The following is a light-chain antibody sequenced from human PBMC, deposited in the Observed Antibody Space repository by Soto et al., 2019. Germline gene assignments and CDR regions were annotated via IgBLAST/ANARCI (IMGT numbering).Light chain of an antibody. CDR3: SSYAGSNNYV. V-gene: IGLV2-8*01. CDR2: EVS. J-gene: IGLJ1*01. CDR1: SSDVGAYNY. Sequence: QSALTQPPSASGSPGQSVTISCTGTSSDVGAYNYVSWYQQHPGKAPKLMIYEVSKRPSGVPDRFSGSKSANTASLTVSGLQAEDEADYYCSSYAGSNNYVFGPGTKLTVL.